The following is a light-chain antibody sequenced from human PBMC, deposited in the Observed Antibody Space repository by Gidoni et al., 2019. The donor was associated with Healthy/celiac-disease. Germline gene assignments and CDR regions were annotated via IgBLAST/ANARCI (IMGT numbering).Light chain of an antibody. Sequence: DIQMTQSPSSLSASVGDRVTITCQASQDISNYLNWYQQKPGKAPKLLIYDASNVERGVPSRFSGSGAGTDFTITISSLQPEDIATYCCQQYDNLPLFGGGTKVEIK. CDR1: QDISNY. CDR3: QQYDNLPL. J-gene: IGKJ4*01. CDR2: DAS. V-gene: IGKV1-33*01.